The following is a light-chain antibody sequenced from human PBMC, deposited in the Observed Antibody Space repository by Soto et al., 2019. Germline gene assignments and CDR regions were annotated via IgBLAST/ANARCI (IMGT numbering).Light chain of an antibody. J-gene: IGKJ1*01. CDR2: GAS. CDR3: QQYGSSGT. Sequence: DIVMTQSPATLSVSPGERATLSCRARQSVSSDVAWYQQKPGQPPKLLIFGASSRATDIPARFSGGGSGTDFTLTISRLEPEDFAVYYCQQYGSSGTFGQGTKVDIK. CDR1: QSVSSD. V-gene: IGKV3-20*01.